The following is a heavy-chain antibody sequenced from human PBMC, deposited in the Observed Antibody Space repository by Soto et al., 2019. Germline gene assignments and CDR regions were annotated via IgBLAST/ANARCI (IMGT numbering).Heavy chain of an antibody. Sequence: PGGSLRLSCAASGFTFSSYAMHWVRQAPGKGLEWVAVISYDGSNKYYADPVKGRFTISRDNSKNTLYLQMNSLRAEDTAVYYWRRGDVVVGANAFDSWGQGTLVTVSS. D-gene: IGHD2-15*01. CDR1: GFTFSSYA. CDR3: RRGDVVVGANAFDS. CDR2: ISYDGSNK. V-gene: IGHV3-30-3*01. J-gene: IGHJ4*02.